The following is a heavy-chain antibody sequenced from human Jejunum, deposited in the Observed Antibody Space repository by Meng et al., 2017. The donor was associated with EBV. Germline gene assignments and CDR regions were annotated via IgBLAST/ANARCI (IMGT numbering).Heavy chain of an antibody. CDR3: AKERRGFYAEH. CDR2: VSYGGSDK. V-gene: IGHV3-30*04. Sequence: QVQLVEFGGGVVQPGRALRLSLAASGFTFGDYAMHWVRQAPGKGLEWVALVSYGGSDKLYADSVKGRFTIYRDNSDNTLFLQMNSLKPEDTAVYYCAKERRGFYAEHWGQGTLVTVSS. D-gene: IGHD1-14*01. CDR1: GFTFGDYA. J-gene: IGHJ4*02.